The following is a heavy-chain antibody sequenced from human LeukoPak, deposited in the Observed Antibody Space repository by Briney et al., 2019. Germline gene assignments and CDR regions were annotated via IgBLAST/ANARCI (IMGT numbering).Heavy chain of an antibody. CDR2: IWYDGSNE. CDR1: GFTFSSYG. Sequence: GGSLRLSCAASGFTFSSYGMHWVRQTPGRGLEWVAVIWYDGSNEYYADSVKGRFTISRDNSKNTLYLEMNSLRAGDTAVYYCAKGRTRGGYSVRDFDYWGQGTLVTVSS. CDR3: AKGRTRGGYSVRDFDY. V-gene: IGHV3-33*06. J-gene: IGHJ4*02. D-gene: IGHD5-24*01.